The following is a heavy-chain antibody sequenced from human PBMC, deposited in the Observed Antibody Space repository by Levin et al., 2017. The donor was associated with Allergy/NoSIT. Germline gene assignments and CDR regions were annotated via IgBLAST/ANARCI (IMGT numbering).Heavy chain of an antibody. CDR1: GFIFEDYA. J-gene: IGHJ6*02. CDR2: ISWSSHSL. V-gene: IGHV3-9*01. D-gene: IGHD5-18*01. CDR3: TKDIFRGYSVGSKCEGYGVDV. Sequence: GGSLRLSCEASGFIFEDYAMHWVRQVPGKGLEWVAGISWSSHSLGYADSVKGRFTISRDNAKNSLYLQMYSLRFEDTALYYCTKDIFRGYSVGSKCEGYGVDVWGHGTAVTVSS.